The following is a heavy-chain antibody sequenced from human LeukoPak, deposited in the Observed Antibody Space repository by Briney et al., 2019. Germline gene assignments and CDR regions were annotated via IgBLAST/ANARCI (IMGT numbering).Heavy chain of an antibody. V-gene: IGHV1-69*05. J-gene: IGHJ5*02. CDR3: ARDNYAGANWFDP. D-gene: IGHD1-7*01. CDR1: GGTFSSYV. CDR2: IIPIFGTA. Sequence: ASVKVSFKASGGTFSSYVINWVRQAPGQGLEWMGGIIPIFGTANYAQKFQGRVTITTDESTSTAYMELSSLRSEDTAVYYCARDNYAGANWFDPWGQGTLVTVSS.